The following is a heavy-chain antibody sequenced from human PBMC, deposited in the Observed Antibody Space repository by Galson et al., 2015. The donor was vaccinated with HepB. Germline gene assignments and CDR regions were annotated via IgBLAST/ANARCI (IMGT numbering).Heavy chain of an antibody. CDR3: VRDSHKWNYDYYYGMDV. CDR2: IYNDGST. J-gene: IGHJ6*02. Sequence: SETLSLTCAVSSDSISSNWWSWVRQPPGKGLEWIGEIYNDGSTNYNVSLKSRVTISVDKSNNLFSLKLTSVTAADTAVYYCVRDSHKWNYDYYYGMDVWGQGTTVTVSS. CDR1: SDSISSNW. D-gene: IGHD1-20*01. V-gene: IGHV4-4*02.